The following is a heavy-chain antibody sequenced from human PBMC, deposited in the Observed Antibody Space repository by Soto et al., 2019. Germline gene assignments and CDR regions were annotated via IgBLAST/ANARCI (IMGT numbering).Heavy chain of an antibody. Sequence: QVQLVQSGAEVKKPGASVKVSCKASGYTCTSYAMHWVRQAPGQRLEWMGWINAGNGNTKYSQKFQGRVTITRDTSGGPAYMERGSLRSEDTAVYYCARGEVVGSGNWFDPWGQGTLVTACS. V-gene: IGHV1-3*01. J-gene: IGHJ5*02. CDR1: GYTCTSYA. CDR2: INAGNGNT. CDR3: ARGEVVGSGNWFDP. D-gene: IGHD3-22*01.